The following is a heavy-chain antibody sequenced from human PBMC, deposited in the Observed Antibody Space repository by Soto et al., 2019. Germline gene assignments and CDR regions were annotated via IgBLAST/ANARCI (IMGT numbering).Heavy chain of an antibody. V-gene: IGHV4-31*03. Sequence: PSETLSLTCTVSGGSISSGGYHWSWIRQHPGKGLEWIGYIYYSGSTYYNPSLKSRVTISVDTSKNQFSLKLSSVTAADTAVYYCASRRPPGTLYSSSWAGMDVWGQGTTVTVSS. CDR1: GGSISSGGYH. J-gene: IGHJ6*02. D-gene: IGHD6-6*01. CDR2: IYYSGST. CDR3: ASRRPPGTLYSSSWAGMDV.